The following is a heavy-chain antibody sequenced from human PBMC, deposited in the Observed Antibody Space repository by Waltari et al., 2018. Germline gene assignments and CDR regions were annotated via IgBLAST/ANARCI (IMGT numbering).Heavy chain of an antibody. CDR3: VRDHWGPDY. D-gene: IGHD7-27*01. V-gene: IGHV3-7*01. Sequence: EVHLVESGGGLVQPGGSLRLSCEASGFTFTDYWMSWVRQAPGKGQDWVANINKDGSEKNYVDYVKGRFTISRDNAKDSVYLQMNSLRADDTAMYYCVRDHWGPDYWGQGTLVTVSS. CDR1: GFTFTDYW. CDR2: INKDGSEK. J-gene: IGHJ4*02.